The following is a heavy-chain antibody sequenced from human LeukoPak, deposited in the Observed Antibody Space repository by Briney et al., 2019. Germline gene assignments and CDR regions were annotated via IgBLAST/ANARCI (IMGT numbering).Heavy chain of an antibody. CDR1: GFTFSSYA. V-gene: IGHV3-23*01. J-gene: IGHJ4*02. CDR3: AKDRGYCTNGVCYTPY. D-gene: IGHD2-8*01. Sequence: GGSLRLSCAASGFTFSSYAMSWVRQAPGKGLEWVSAISSSGGSTYYADSVKGRFTISRDNSKNTLYLQMNSLRAEDTAVYYCAKDRGYCTNGVCYTPYWGQGTLVTVSS. CDR2: ISSSGGST.